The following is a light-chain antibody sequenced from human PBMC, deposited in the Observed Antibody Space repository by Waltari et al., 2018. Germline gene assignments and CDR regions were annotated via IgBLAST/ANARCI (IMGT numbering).Light chain of an antibody. CDR1: ESIRKY. Sequence: EIVLTHSPDTLSFSPGESATLSCRASESIRKYLAWYQQKPGQAPRLLIYHASSRSSGIPDRFSGSGFGTDFSLTINRLEPEDFAVYYCQHYVNLPATFGQGTKLEIK. CDR3: QHYVNLPAT. V-gene: IGKV3-20*01. CDR2: HAS. J-gene: IGKJ1*01.